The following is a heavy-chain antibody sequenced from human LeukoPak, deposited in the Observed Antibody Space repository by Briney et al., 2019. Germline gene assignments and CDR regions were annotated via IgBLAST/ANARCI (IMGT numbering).Heavy chain of an antibody. J-gene: IGHJ4*02. CDR3: ARQGSENYFDS. CDR1: GDSIKDYY. D-gene: IGHD6-19*01. Sequence: SETLSLTCTVSGDSIKDYYWSWIRQPAGKGLEWIGRMSKSGNTNCNPSLKSRLTMSIETSKNQFSLKLNSVTATDTAVYYCARQGSENYFDSWGLGTLVTFSS. CDR2: MSKSGNT. V-gene: IGHV4-4*07.